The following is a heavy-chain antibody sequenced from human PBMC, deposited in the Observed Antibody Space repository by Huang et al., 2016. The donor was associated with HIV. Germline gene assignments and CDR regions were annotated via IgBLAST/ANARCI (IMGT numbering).Heavy chain of an antibody. CDR3: ARDATKNPRGWFDP. Sequence: QVHLQQWGAGLLKSAETLSLTCAVYGGSLSGYFWRWLRQTPGKGLEWIGEINKIGSPNYNPSLKSRVSISMDGSKKQFSLKLRSISDADTAVYFCARDATKNPRGWFDPWGQGTLVTVSS. CDR2: INKIGSP. D-gene: IGHD3-10*01. V-gene: IGHV4-34*02. J-gene: IGHJ5*02. CDR1: GGSLSGYF.